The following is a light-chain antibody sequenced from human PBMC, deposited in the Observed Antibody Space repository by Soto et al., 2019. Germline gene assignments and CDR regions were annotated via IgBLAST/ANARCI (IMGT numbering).Light chain of an antibody. V-gene: IGKV3-11*01. CDR1: QSVSGY. CDR3: QQRSNWPYLT. CDR2: DAS. Sequence: EIVLTQSPDTLSLSPGERATLSCRASQSVSGYFGWYQQKPGQAPRLLIYDASNRAYGVPARFRGSVSGTNLTLTIASLEPDDFAVYYCQQRSNWPYLTFGGWTRV. J-gene: IGKJ4*01.